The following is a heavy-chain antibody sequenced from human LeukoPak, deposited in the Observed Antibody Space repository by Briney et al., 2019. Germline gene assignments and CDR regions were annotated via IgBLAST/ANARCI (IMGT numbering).Heavy chain of an antibody. J-gene: IGHJ4*02. Sequence: GGTLRLSCAASGFTFSSYAMSWVRQAPGKGLEWVSAISGSGGSTYYAYPVRRRFTISRDNSKNTLYLEINSPRAEDTAVYYCAKGASALRNYYYDSSVVFDYWGQGTLVTVSS. V-gene: IGHV3-23*01. CDR1: GFTFSSYA. CDR2: ISGSGGST. D-gene: IGHD3-22*01. CDR3: AKGASALRNYYYDSSVVFDY.